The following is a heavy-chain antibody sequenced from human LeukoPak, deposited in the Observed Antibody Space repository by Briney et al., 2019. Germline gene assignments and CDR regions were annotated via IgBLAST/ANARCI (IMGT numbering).Heavy chain of an antibody. D-gene: IGHD6-13*01. CDR2: IKQDGSEK. V-gene: IGHV3-7*01. CDR1: GFTFSSCW. CDR3: ARGGAAAGKDYYYYGMDV. J-gene: IGHJ6*02. Sequence: GGSLRLSCAASGFTFSSCWMSWVRQAPGKGLEWVANIKQDGSEKYYVDSVKGRFTISRDNAKNSLYLQMNSLRAEDTAVYYCARGGAAAGKDYYYYGMDVWGQGTTVTVSS.